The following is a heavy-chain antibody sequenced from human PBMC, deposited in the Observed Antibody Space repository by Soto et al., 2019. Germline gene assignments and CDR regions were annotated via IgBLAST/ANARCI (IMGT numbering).Heavy chain of an antibody. CDR3: ARTNYDYVWGSYRFDY. Sequence: PSETLSLTCTVSGGSINSGDYYWSWIRQPPGKGLEWIGYISYSGTTYYKPSLRSRITISLDTSKNQFSLRLASVTAADTAVYYCARTNYDYVWGSYRFDYWGQGTQVTVSS. CDR2: ISYSGTT. D-gene: IGHD3-16*02. CDR1: GGSINSGDYY. J-gene: IGHJ4*02. V-gene: IGHV4-30-4*01.